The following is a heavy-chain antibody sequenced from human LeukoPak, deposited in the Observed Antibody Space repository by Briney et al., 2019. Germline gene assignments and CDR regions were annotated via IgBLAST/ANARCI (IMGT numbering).Heavy chain of an antibody. CDR2: VSYSGNT. V-gene: IGHV4-31*03. Sequence: SETLCLTCTVSGVPISSGGYSWTWIRQPPGKGLEWIGYVSYSGNTYYNPSVKSRVAISSDASKNQFSLTLTSVTAADTAVYYCARGGSSGRFDYWGQGTLVTVSS. CDR1: GVPISSGGYS. CDR3: ARGGSSGRFDY. J-gene: IGHJ4*02.